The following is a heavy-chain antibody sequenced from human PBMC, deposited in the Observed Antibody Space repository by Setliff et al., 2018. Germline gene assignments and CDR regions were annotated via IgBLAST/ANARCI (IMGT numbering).Heavy chain of an antibody. D-gene: IGHD2-8*01. CDR1: SAFKNNYM. V-gene: IGHV4-4*07. CDR3: AKEHVVISFVTNTHHHYGMDV. J-gene: IGHJ6*02. CDR2: VLTGGRT. Sequence: SETLSLTCNVSSAFKNNYMWSWIRQPAGKGLEWIGRVLTGGRTEYNPSLKSRVSISADTSMNHFSLRMTSVSAADTAVYYCAKEHVVISFVTNTHHHYGMDVWGQGATVTVS.